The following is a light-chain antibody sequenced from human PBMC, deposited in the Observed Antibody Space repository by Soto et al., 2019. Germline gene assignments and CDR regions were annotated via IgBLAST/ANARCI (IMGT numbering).Light chain of an antibody. CDR1: SSDVGAYIY. V-gene: IGLV2-14*03. CDR2: EVN. CDR3: SAYSDIDTKV. Sequence: LTQPASVSGSPGQSITISCGGTSSDVGAYIYVSWYQQFPGKVPKLILYEVNNRPSGVSNRFSGSKSDTTASLTISGPQPEDEADYYCSAYSDIDTKVFGTGTKVTVL. J-gene: IGLJ1*01.